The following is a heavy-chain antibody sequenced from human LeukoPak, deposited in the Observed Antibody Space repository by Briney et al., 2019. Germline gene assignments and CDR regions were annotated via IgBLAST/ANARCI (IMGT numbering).Heavy chain of an antibody. CDR3: AGGNYDFWSGYYPRWFDP. CDR1: GGTFSSYA. V-gene: IGHV1-69*05. D-gene: IGHD3-3*01. Sequence: ASVKVSCKASGGTFSSYAISWVRQAPGQGLEWMGGIIPIFGTANYAQKFQGRGTITTDESTSTAYMDLSSLRSEDTAVDYCAGGNYDFWSGYYPRWFDPWGQGTLVTVSS. J-gene: IGHJ5*02. CDR2: IIPIFGTA.